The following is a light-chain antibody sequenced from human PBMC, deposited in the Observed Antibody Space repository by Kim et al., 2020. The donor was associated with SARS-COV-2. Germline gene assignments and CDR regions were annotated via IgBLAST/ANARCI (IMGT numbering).Light chain of an antibody. CDR1: SSNIGSNY. CDR3: AAWDDSLRKV. Sequence: QSVLTQPPSASGTPGQRVTISCSGSSSNIGSNYVYWYQQLPGTAPKLLIYRNNQRPSGVPDRFSGPKSGTSASLAISGLRSEDEADYYCAAWDDSLRKVFGTGTKVTVL. CDR2: RNN. J-gene: IGLJ1*01. V-gene: IGLV1-47*01.